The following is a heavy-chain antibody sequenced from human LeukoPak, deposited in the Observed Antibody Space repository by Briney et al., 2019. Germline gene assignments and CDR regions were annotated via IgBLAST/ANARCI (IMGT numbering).Heavy chain of an antibody. CDR3: ARVNSGGYWFDP. Sequence: GASLKVSCKASRYTFTGYYMHWVRQAPGQGLEWMGWINPNSGGTNNAQKFQGRVTLTRDTSISTAYMELSRLRCDDTAVYYCARVNSGGYWFDPWGQGTLVTVSS. CDR2: INPNSGGT. V-gene: IGHV1-2*02. CDR1: RYTFTGYY. J-gene: IGHJ5*02. D-gene: IGHD3-10*01.